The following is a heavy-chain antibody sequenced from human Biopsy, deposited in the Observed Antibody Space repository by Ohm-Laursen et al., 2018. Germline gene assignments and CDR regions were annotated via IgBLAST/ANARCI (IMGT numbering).Heavy chain of an antibody. CDR3: ARDRMTDVFGGRTRTDVFDS. CDR1: GYTFNDYY. V-gene: IGHV1-2*02. J-gene: IGHJ4*02. Sequence: GASVKVSCKASGYTFNDYYIHWVRQSPGQGLEWMGWVNPNSGATNSAEKFRGRVTLTRDTSISAVYIELRRLKSDDAAVYFCARDRMTDVFGGRTRTDVFDSWGQGTPVTVSS. CDR2: VNPNSGAT. D-gene: IGHD3-10*01.